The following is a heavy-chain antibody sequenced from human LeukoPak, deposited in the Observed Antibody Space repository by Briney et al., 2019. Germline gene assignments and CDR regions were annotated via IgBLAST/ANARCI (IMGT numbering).Heavy chain of an antibody. CDR3: VRGYSYGYRFDY. D-gene: IGHD5-18*01. V-gene: IGHV3-23*01. Sequence: GGSLRLSCAASGFTFSSYGMSWVRQAPGKGLEWVSSFSGSGGSTYYADSVKGRFTISRDNSKNTLYLQMNSLRAEDTALYYCVRGYSYGYRFDYWGQGTLVTVSS. CDR1: GFTFSSYG. J-gene: IGHJ4*02. CDR2: FSGSGGST.